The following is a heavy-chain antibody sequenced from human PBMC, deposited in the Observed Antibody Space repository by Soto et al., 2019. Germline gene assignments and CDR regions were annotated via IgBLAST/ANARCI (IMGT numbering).Heavy chain of an antibody. V-gene: IGHV4-34*01. CDR1: GGSFSGYY. Sequence: QVQLQQWGAGLLKPSETLSLTCAVYGGSFSGYYWSWIRQPPGKGLEWIGEINHSGSTNYNPSLKSRVTISVDTSKNQFSLQLSSVTAADTSVYYCARGSRSDILTGYYPFDYCGQGPLVTVSS. J-gene: IGHJ4*02. D-gene: IGHD3-9*01. CDR3: ARGSRSDILTGYYPFDY. CDR2: INHSGST.